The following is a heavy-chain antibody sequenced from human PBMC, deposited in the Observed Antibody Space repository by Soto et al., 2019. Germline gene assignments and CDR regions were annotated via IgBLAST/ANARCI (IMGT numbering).Heavy chain of an antibody. CDR2: ISTYNGNT. J-gene: IGHJ6*02. D-gene: IGHD1-26*01. Sequence: QVQLLQSGAEVKKPGASVKVSCKASGYRFTTYGITWVRLAPGQGLEWLGGISTYNGNTDYAQNLQDRVTMTTETSTSTAYREVTSLTSDDTGVYYCARGLGTNGLDVWGQGTTVTVSS. CDR3: ARGLGTNGLDV. CDR1: GYRFTTYG. V-gene: IGHV1-18*04.